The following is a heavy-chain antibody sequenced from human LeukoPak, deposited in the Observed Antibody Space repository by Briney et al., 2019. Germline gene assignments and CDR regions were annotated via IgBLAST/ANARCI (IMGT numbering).Heavy chain of an antibody. CDR3: AGALESGGRYDTSGFY. CDR1: GGTFNTYA. CDR2: IIPMFGTP. J-gene: IGHJ4*01. V-gene: IGHV1-69*01. Sequence: ASVKVSCKASGGTFNTYAIIWVRQAPGQGLEWLGGIIPMFGTPKYAQKFQGRVTITADESTSTVYMELSSLRSEDTAVYYCAGALESGGRYDTSGFYWGHGTLVTVSS. D-gene: IGHD3-22*01.